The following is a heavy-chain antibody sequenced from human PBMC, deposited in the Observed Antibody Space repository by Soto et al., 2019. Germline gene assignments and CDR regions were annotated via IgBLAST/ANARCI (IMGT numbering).Heavy chain of an antibody. V-gene: IGHV1-69*02. Sequence: QVQLVQSGAEVKKPGSSVKVSCKASGGTFSSYTISWVRQAPGQGLEWMGRIIPILGIANYAQKFQGRVTITADKSTSTAYMELSSLRSEDTAVYYCARADILTGPFDYWVQGTLVTVSS. CDR3: ARADILTGPFDY. CDR1: GGTFSSYT. D-gene: IGHD3-9*01. CDR2: IIPILGIA. J-gene: IGHJ4*02.